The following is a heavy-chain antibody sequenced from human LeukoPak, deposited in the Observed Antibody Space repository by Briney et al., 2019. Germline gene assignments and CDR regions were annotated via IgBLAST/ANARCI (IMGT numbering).Heavy chain of an antibody. CDR1: GFTFSSYA. J-gene: IGHJ6*02. V-gene: IGHV3-23*01. CDR3: AKGGVDTAMVTVYYYYGMDV. CDR2: ISGSGGST. D-gene: IGHD5-18*01. Sequence: GVSLRLSCAASGFTFSSYATSWVRQAPGKGLEWVSAISGSGGSTYYADSVKGRFTISRDNSKNTLYLQMNSLRAEDTAVYYCAKGGVDTAMVTVYYYYGMDVWGQGTTVTVSS.